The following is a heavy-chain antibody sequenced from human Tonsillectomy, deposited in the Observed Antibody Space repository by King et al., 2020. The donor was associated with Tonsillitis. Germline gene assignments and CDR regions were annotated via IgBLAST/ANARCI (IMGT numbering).Heavy chain of an antibody. J-gene: IGHJ5*02. D-gene: IGHD1-26*01. CDR2: IIPIFGTA. V-gene: IGHV1-69*01. CDR1: GDTFSSYA. CDR3: ARQARLVDNWFGP. Sequence: VQLVESGAEVKKPGSSVKVSCKASGDTFSSYAISWVRQAPGQGLEWMGGIIPIFGTANYAQKFQGRVTITADESTSTAYMKLSSLRSEDTAVYYCARQARLVDNWFGPCGQGTLVTVYS.